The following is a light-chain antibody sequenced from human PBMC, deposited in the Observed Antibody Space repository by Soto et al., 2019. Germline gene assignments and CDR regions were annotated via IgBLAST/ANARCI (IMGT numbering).Light chain of an antibody. Sequence: DIQMTQSPSPLSASVGDRVTITCRASQHIGIDLGWYQQKPGKAPQRLIYHTPHLQSGVPSRFSGRGSGTEFTLTINNLQPEDVGVYFCQQYDNWPLTFGGGTKVDIK. CDR1: QHIGID. CDR2: HTP. J-gene: IGKJ4*01. V-gene: IGKV1-17*02. CDR3: QQYDNWPLT.